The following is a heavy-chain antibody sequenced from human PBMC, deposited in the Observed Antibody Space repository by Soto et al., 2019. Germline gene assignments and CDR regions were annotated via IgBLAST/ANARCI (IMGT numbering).Heavy chain of an antibody. Sequence: SVKVSCKTSGFTFSNSAVQWVRQALGQRLEWIGWIGVASSNTNYAQKVQERVTITRDMSTNTAYMELSSLRSEDTAVYYCAAEVYSGGDCCHFDYWGLGTLVTVSS. J-gene: IGHJ4*02. V-gene: IGHV1-58*01. CDR3: AAEVYSGGDCCHFDY. D-gene: IGHD2-21*02. CDR2: IGVASSNT. CDR1: GFTFSNSA.